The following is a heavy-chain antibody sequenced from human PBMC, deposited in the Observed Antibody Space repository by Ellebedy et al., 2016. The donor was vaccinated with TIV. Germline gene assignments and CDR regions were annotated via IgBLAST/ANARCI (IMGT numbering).Heavy chain of an antibody. CDR1: GYSFSSYW. J-gene: IGHJ4*02. D-gene: IGHD6-19*01. V-gene: IGHV5-10-1*01. CDR2: IDPSDFYT. Sequence: WESLKISCKGSGYSFSSYWISWVRQMPGKGLEWMGRIDPSDFYTKYSPSFHGHVTISADKSINTTYLQWISLDASDTAMYYCSTSFRDTSGWYFEYWGQGTLITVSS. CDR3: STSFRDTSGWYFEY.